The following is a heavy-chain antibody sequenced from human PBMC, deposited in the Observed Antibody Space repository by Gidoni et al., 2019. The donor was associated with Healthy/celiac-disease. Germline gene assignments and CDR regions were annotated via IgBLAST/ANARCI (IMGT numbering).Heavy chain of an antibody. CDR3: ARVEGVVAALDAFDI. Sequence: QVQLVQSGAEVKKPGASVKVSCQASGYTFPGYYMHWVRQAPGQGLEWMGWINPNRGGTNYAQKFQVRVTMTRDTSSSTAYMELSRLRSDDTAVYYCARVEGVVAALDAFDIWGQGTMVTVSS. D-gene: IGHD2-15*01. V-gene: IGHV1-2*02. J-gene: IGHJ3*02. CDR1: GYTFPGYY. CDR2: INPNRGGT.